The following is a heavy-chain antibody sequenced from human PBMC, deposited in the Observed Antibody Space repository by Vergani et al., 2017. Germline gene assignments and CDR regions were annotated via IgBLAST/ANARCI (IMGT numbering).Heavy chain of an antibody. CDR3: AKEGGGYCSGGTCYHEY. J-gene: IGHJ4*02. CDR2: IRSDESRR. V-gene: IGHV3-30*02. D-gene: IGHD2-15*01. CDR1: GFTFNSYG. Sequence: VQLVESGGGVVQPGGSLRLSCAASGFTFNSYGMHWVRQAPGKGLEWVASIRSDESRRYYGDSMEGPFTISRDNSKNTLYLQMKSLRPEDTAVYYCAKEGGGYCSGGTCYHEYWGQGTLVIVSS.